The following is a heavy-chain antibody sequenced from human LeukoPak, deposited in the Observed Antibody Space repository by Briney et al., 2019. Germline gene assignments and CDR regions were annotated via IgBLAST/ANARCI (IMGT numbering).Heavy chain of an antibody. Sequence: SETLSLTCTVSGGSISSSSYYWGWIRQPPGKGLEWIGSIYYSGSTYYNPSLKSRVTISVDTSKNQFSLKLSSVTAAGTAVYYCARVLSGYVYYFDYWGQGTLVTVSS. CDR3: ARVLSGYVYYFDY. CDR1: GGSISSSSYY. D-gene: IGHD5-12*01. V-gene: IGHV4-39*07. J-gene: IGHJ4*02. CDR2: IYYSGST.